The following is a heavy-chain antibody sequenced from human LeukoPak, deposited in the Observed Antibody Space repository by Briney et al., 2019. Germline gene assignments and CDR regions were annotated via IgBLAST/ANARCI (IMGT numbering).Heavy chain of an antibody. CDR1: GGSFSGYY. V-gene: IGHV4-34*01. CDR2: INHNGGA. J-gene: IGHJ6*02. Sequence: KPSETLSLTCAVYGGSFSGYYWSWIRQPPGKGLEWIGEINHNGGANDNPSLKSRVTMSVDTSKNQFSLNLSSMTAADTALYYCARGYEGYYYYYGLDVWGQGTTVTVSS. CDR3: ARGYEGYYYYYGLDV. D-gene: IGHD3-3*01.